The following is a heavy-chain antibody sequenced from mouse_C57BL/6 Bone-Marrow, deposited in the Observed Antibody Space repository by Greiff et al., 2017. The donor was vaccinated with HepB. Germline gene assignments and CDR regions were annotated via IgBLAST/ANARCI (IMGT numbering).Heavy chain of an antibody. D-gene: IGHD1-1*01. CDR2: ISDGGSYT. V-gene: IGHV5-4*03. CDR3: ARGTITTVVARGYFDV. Sequence: EVKVVESGGGLVKPGGSLKLSCAASGFTFSSYAMSWVRQTPEKRLEWVATISDGGSYTYYPDNVKGRFTISRDNAKNNLYLQMSHLKSEDTAMYYCARGTITTVVARGYFDVWGTGTTVTVSS. J-gene: IGHJ1*03. CDR1: GFTFSSYA.